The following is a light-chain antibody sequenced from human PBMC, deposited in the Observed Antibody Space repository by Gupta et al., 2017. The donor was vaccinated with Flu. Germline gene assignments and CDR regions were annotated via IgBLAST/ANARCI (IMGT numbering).Light chain of an antibody. J-gene: IGKJ1*01. CDR3: QQDKALRT. CDR1: QSISRN. V-gene: IGKV3-15*01. Sequence: EIVMTQSPVILSVSPGERATLSCKASQSISRNLAWYQQKPGQPPRLLLYGASNRASGVPARFSGRGSEKDFTLTISSRQSEDSAVYYGQQDKALRTFGQWTKVEIK. CDR2: GAS.